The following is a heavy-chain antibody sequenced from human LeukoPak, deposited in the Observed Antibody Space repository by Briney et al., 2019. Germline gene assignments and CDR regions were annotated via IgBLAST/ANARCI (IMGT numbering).Heavy chain of an antibody. V-gene: IGHV4-39*07. D-gene: IGHD2-15*01. CDR3: ARVSPVVAAVDY. J-gene: IGHJ4*02. CDR1: GGSISSSSYY. CDR2: IYYSGST. Sequence: SETLSLTCTVSGGSISSSSYYWGWIRQPPGKGLEWIGSIYYSGSTNYNPSLKSRVTISVDTSENQFSLKLSSVTAADTAVYYCARVSPVVAAVDYWGQGTLVTVSS.